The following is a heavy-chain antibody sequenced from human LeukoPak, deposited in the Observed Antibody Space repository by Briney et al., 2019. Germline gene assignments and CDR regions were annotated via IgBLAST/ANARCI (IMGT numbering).Heavy chain of an antibody. J-gene: IGHJ4*02. V-gene: IGHV3-21*01. CDR1: GFTFSSYS. D-gene: IGHD5-18*01. Sequence: GGSLRLSCAASGFTFSSYSMNWVRQAPGKGLEWVSSISSSSSYIFHADSLKGRFTISRDNAKNSLYLQMNSLRAEDTAVYYCARGGGYSYGPRAFDYWGQGTLVTVSS. CDR3: ARGGGYSYGPRAFDY. CDR2: ISSSSSYI.